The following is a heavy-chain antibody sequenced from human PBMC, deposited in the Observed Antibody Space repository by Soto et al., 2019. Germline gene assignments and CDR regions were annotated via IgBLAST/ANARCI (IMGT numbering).Heavy chain of an antibody. V-gene: IGHV3-48*02. CDR3: ARSVEGHFDY. CDR2: ITSDTKTI. J-gene: IGHJ4*02. D-gene: IGHD6-19*01. CDR1: GFTFSVYS. Sequence: EVQLVESGGDLVQRGGSLRLSCVASGFTFSVYSMNWVRQAPGKGLEWFSYITSDTKTIKYADSVKGRFTISRDNANISVYLQMNSLRDEDTAVYYCARSVEGHFDYWGQGTVVTVSS.